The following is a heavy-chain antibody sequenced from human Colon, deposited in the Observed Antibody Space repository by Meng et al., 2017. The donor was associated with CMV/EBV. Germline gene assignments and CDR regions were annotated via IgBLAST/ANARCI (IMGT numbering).Heavy chain of an antibody. CDR3: ATYPFDY. CDR2: MNPNSGNT. Sequence: ASVKVSCKASGHAFTNSKINWVRQATGQGLEWMGWMNPNSGNTGYAQKFQGRVTMTRNTSISTAYMELSSLRSEDTAVYYCATYPFDYWGQGTLVTVSS. V-gene: IGHV1-8*02. J-gene: IGHJ4*02. CDR1: GHAFTNSK.